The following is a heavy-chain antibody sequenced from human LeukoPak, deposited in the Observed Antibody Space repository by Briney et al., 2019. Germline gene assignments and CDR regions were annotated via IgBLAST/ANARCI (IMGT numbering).Heavy chain of an antibody. Sequence: GGSLRLSCTVSGFTVSSNYMSWVRQAPGKGLEWVSVIYSGGSTYYADSVKGRFTISRDNSKNTLYLQMNSLRAEDTAVYYCAAPLGYCSGGSCPYDAFDIWGQGTMVTVSS. CDR1: GFTVSSNY. D-gene: IGHD2-15*01. V-gene: IGHV3-66*01. CDR3: AAPLGYCSGGSCPYDAFDI. CDR2: IYSGGST. J-gene: IGHJ3*02.